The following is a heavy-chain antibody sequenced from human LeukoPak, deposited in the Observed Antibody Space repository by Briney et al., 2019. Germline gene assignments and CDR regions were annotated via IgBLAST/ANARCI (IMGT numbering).Heavy chain of an antibody. CDR1: GSSISSSSYY. D-gene: IGHD3-9*01. J-gene: IGHJ4*02. CDR3: ATWVYYDILTGSGTDY. CDR2: IYYSGST. V-gene: IGHV4-39*01. Sequence: SETLSLTCTVSGSSISSSSYYWGWIRQPPGKWLEWIGSIYYSGSTYYNPSLKSRVTISADTSKNQFSLKLSSVTAADTAVYYCATWVYYDILTGSGTDYWGQGTLVTVSS.